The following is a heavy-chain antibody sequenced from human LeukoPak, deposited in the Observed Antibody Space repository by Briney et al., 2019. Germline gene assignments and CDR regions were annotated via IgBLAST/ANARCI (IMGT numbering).Heavy chain of an antibody. D-gene: IGHD6-13*01. CDR1: GGSISSYY. Sequence: SETLSLTCTVSGGSISSYYWSWIRQPPGKGLEWIGYIYYSGNTNYNPSLKSRVTISVDTSKNQFSLKLSSVTAADTAVYYCAREGWQQLVQDAFDIWGQGTMVTVSS. CDR3: AREGWQQLVQDAFDI. CDR2: IYYSGNT. J-gene: IGHJ3*02. V-gene: IGHV4-59*01.